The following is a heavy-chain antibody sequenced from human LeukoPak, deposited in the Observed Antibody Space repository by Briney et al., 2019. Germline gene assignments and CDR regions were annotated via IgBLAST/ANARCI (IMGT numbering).Heavy chain of an antibody. CDR3: ARDSKSWAGTFDY. J-gene: IGHJ4*02. V-gene: IGHV3-20*01. Sequence: TGGPLRLSCAASGFTFDDYGMSWVRQAPGKGLEWVSDINWNGDITSYADSVKGRVTISRDNAKNSLYLQMNSLRAEDTALYHCARDSKSWAGTFDYWGRGTLVTVSS. CDR1: GFTFDDYG. CDR2: INWNGDIT. D-gene: IGHD6-19*01.